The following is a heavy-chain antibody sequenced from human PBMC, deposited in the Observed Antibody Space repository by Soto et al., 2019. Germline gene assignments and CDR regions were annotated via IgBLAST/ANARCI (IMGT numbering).Heavy chain of an antibody. CDR3: ARVTANYDFWSGYYKYYYGMDV. D-gene: IGHD3-3*01. J-gene: IGHJ6*02. CDR1: GFTFSSYW. V-gene: IGHV3-74*01. CDR2: INSDGSST. Sequence: LRLSCAASGFTFSSYWMHWVRQAPGKGLVWVSRINSDGSSTSYADSVKGRFTISRDNAKNTLYLQMNSLRAEDTAVYYCARVTANYDFWSGYYKYYYGMDVRGQGTTVTVSS.